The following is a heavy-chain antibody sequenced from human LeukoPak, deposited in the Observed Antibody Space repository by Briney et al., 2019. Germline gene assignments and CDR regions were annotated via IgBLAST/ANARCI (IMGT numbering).Heavy chain of an antibody. V-gene: IGHV3-30*18. CDR1: GFTFSSYG. CDR3: AKEQDSGWFNWSFDY. Sequence: GGSLRLSCAASGFTFSSYGMHWVRQAPGKGLEWVAVISYDGSNKYYADSVKGRFTISRDNSKNTLYLQMSSLRAEDTAVYYCAKEQDSGWFNWSFDYWGQGTLVTVSS. J-gene: IGHJ4*02. CDR2: ISYDGSNK. D-gene: IGHD6-19*01.